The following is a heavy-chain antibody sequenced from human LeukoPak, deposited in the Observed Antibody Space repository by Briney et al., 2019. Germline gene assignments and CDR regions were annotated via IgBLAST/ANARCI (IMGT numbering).Heavy chain of an antibody. J-gene: IGHJ5*02. CDR3: AREGSPWGYYDSSGYYYWFDP. CDR2: IYYRGST. V-gene: IGHV4-59*01. Sequence: SETLSLTCTVSGGSISGYYWSWIRQPPGKGLEWIGCIYYRGSTNYNPSLMSRASISVDTSKNQFSLKLDSLTAADTAVYYCAREGSPWGYYDSSGYYYWFDPWGQGTLVTVSS. CDR1: GGSISGYY. D-gene: IGHD3-22*01.